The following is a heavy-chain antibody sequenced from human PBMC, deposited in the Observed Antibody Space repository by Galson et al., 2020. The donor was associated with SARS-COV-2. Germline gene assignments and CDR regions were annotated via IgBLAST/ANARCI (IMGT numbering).Heavy chain of an antibody. CDR3: ARIVVVPAAMRDYYYGMDV. CDR1: GFSLTNARMG. J-gene: IGHJ6*02. CDR2: IFSNDKK. V-gene: IGHV2-26*01. Sequence: KMSGPTLVKPTETLTLTCTVSGFSLTNARMGVSWIRQPPGKALEWLAHIFSNDKKTYSTSLKSRLTISKDTFKSQVVLTMTNMDPVDTATYYCARIVVVPAAMRDYYYGMDVWGQGTTVTVSS. D-gene: IGHD2-2*01.